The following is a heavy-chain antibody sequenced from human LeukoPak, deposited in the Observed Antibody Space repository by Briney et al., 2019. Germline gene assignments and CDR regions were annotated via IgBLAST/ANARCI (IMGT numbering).Heavy chain of an antibody. D-gene: IGHD6-6*01. CDR1: GYSFTSYW. V-gene: IGHV5-51*01. CDR3: ARRGRSSSSLYYFDY. J-gene: IGHJ4*02. Sequence: GASLQISCKGSGYSFTSYWIGWVRQLPGKGLEWMGIIYPGDSDTRYSPSFQGQVTISAEESIRTAYLQWHSLQASDTAMYYCARRGRSSSSLYYFDYWGQGTLVTVSS. CDR2: IYPGDSDT.